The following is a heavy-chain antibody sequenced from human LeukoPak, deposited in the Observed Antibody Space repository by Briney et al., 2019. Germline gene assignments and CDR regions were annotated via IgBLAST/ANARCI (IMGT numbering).Heavy chain of an antibody. D-gene: IGHD1-26*01. J-gene: IGHJ4*02. Sequence: SETLSLTCTVSGGSISRYYWSWIRLPAGKGLEWTGYIYYSGSTSYNPSLKSRVTISVDTSKNQFSLKLSSVTAADTAVYYCAREEALGSGSFDYWGQGTLVTVSS. CDR2: IYYSGST. V-gene: IGHV4-59*01. CDR3: AREEALGSGSFDY. CDR1: GGSISRYY.